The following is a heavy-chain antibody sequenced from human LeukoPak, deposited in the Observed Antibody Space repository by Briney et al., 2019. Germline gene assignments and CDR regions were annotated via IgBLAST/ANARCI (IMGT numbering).Heavy chain of an antibody. CDR1: GFTFSSYA. CDR2: ISGSGGST. V-gene: IGHV3-23*01. Sequence: QPGGSLRLSCAASGFTFSSYAMSWVRQAPGKGLEWVSAISGSGGSTYYADSVKGRFTISRDNSKNTLYLQMNSLRAEDTAVYYCAKAPGTSTLGVSWFDPWGQGTLVTVSS. CDR3: AKAPGTSTLGVSWFDP. J-gene: IGHJ5*02. D-gene: IGHD3-16*01.